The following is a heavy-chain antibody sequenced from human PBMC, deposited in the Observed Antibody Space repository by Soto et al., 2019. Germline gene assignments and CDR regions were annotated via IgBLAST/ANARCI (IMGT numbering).Heavy chain of an antibody. Sequence: GGSLRLSCAASGFTFSSYWMHWVRQAPGKGLVWVSRINSDGSSTSYADSVKGRFTISRDNAKNTLYLQMNSLRAEDTAVYYCARDQGPAYYDILTGYYDYWGQGTLVTVSS. D-gene: IGHD3-9*01. V-gene: IGHV3-74*01. CDR2: INSDGSST. CDR1: GFTFSSYW. J-gene: IGHJ4*02. CDR3: ARDQGPAYYDILTGYYDY.